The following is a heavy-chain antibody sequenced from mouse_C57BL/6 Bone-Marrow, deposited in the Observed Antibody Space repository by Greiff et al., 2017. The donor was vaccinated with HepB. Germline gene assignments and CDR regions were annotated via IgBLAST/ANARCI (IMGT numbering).Heavy chain of an antibody. V-gene: IGHV1-74*01. CDR3: AIGDYYGSSYGWYFDV. Sequence: QVQLQQPGAELVKPGASVKVSCKASGYTFTSYWMHWVKQRPGQGLEWIGRIHPSDSDTNYNQKFKGKATLTVDKSSSTAYMQLSSLTSEDSAVYYCAIGDYYGSSYGWYFDVWGTGTTGTVSS. D-gene: IGHD1-1*01. CDR1: GYTFTSYW. J-gene: IGHJ1*03. CDR2: IHPSDSDT.